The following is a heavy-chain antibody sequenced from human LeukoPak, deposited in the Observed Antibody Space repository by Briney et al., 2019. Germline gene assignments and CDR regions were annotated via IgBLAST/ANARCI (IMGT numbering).Heavy chain of an antibody. CDR3: AQIYTYGSSQFDY. CDR2: ISSSSTFI. V-gene: IGHV3-21*01. CDR1: GFTFRSYS. J-gene: IGHJ4*02. D-gene: IGHD5-18*01. Sequence: GGSLRLSCAASGFTFRSYSMNWVRQSPGKGLEWVSSISSSSTFIYYADSLKGRFTISRDNAKNSLYLQMNSLRAEDTAVYYCAQIYTYGSSQFDYWGQGTLVTVSS.